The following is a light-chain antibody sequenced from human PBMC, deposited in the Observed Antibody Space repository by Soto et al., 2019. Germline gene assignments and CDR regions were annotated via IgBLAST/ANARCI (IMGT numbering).Light chain of an antibody. CDR1: QSVSSSY. CDR3: HQYGSPLWT. CDR2: GAS. V-gene: IGKV3-20*01. Sequence: EIVLTQSPGTLSLSPGERATLSCRASQSVSSSYLAWYQQKPGQAPRLLIYGASSRATGIPDRFSGSGSGTEFTLTITGLEPEDFGVYFCHQYGSPLWTFGQGTKVDIK. J-gene: IGKJ1*01.